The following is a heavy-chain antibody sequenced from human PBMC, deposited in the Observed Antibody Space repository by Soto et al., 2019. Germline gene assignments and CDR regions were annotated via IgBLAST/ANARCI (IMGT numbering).Heavy chain of an antibody. CDR1: GGSISSSSYY. J-gene: IGHJ3*02. V-gene: IGHV4-39*01. Sequence: QLQLQESGPGLVKPSETLSLTCTVSGGSISSSSYYWGWIRQPPGKGLEWIGSIYYSGSTYYNPSLKSRVTISVDTSKNQFSLKLSSVTAADTAVYYCARLPEGITGTRGAFDIWGQGTMVTVSS. CDR2: IYYSGST. D-gene: IGHD1-7*01. CDR3: ARLPEGITGTRGAFDI.